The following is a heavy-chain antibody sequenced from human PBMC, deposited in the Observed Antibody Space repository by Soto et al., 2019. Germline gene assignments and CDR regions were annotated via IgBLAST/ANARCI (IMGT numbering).Heavy chain of an antibody. D-gene: IGHD5-18*01. CDR3: TRENIENSDGLYDAFDI. J-gene: IGHJ3*02. CDR1: GYTFTDYY. V-gene: IGHV1-2*02. Sequence: ASVKVSCKTSGYTFTDYYTHWVRQAPGQGLEWVGWMNPKSGGAYFAQKFQGRVTLTRDTSIGTAYIEVNSLTSDDTAAYFCTRENIENSDGLYDAFDIWGQGTTVTVSS. CDR2: MNPKSGGA.